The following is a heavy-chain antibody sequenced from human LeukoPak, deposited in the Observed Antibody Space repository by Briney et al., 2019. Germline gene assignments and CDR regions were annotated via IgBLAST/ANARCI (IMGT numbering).Heavy chain of an antibody. CDR1: GFTFSDYY. D-gene: IGHD3-16*02. J-gene: IGHJ4*02. CDR3: ARSPKDYVWGSYRNYYFDY. V-gene: IGHV3-11*01. Sequence: GGSLRLSCAASGFTFSDYYMSWIRQAPGEGLEWVSYISNSGDTMYYADSVKGRFTISRDNAQNSLYLQMNSLRAEDTAVYYCARSPKDYVWGSYRNYYFDYWGQGTLVTVSS. CDR2: ISNSGDTM.